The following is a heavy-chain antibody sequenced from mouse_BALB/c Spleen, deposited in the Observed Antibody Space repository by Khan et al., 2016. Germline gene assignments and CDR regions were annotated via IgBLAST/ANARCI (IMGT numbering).Heavy chain of an antibody. CDR1: GYTITSGYY. J-gene: IGHJ2*01. D-gene: IGHD1-1*01. V-gene: IGHV3-6*02. CDR3: ARWDSGSRRYYFDY. CDR2: ISYDGSN. Sequence: EVQLQESGPGLVKPSQSLSLTCSVTGYTITSGYYWNWIRQFPGNKLEWMGYISYDGSNNYNPSLKNRFSLTRDTSRNQFFLKLNSVTTEDTATYYCARWDSGSRRYYFDYWGQGTTLTVSS.